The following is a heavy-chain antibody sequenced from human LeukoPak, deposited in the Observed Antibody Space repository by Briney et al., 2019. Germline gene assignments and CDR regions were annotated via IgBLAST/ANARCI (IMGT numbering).Heavy chain of an antibody. CDR3: ARVHPPSTGWATRGDWFDP. D-gene: IGHD2-15*01. V-gene: IGHV1-69*01. Sequence: ASVKVSCKASGGTFSSYAISWVRQAPGQGLEWMGGIIPIFGTANYAQKFRGRVTITADESTSTAYMELSSLRSEDTAVYYCARVHPPSTGWATRGDWFDPWGQGTLVTVSS. CDR1: GGTFSSYA. CDR2: IIPIFGTA. J-gene: IGHJ5*02.